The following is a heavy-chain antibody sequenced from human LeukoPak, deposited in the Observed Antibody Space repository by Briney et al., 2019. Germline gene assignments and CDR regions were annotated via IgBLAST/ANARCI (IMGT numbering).Heavy chain of an antibody. V-gene: IGHV4-4*07. J-gene: IGHJ4*02. CDR3: ARGSAPEY. CDR1: GGSITNYY. CDR2: IHSSGGT. Sequence: KPSETLSLTCTASGGSITNYYWSWSRQPAGKGLEWIGRIHSSGGTNYNPSLKSRVTMSVDTSTNLVSLKLRSVTAADTAVYYCARGSAPEYWCQGTLVTVYS.